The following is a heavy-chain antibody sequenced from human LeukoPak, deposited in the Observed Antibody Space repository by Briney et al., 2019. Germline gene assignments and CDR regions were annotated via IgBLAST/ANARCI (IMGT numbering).Heavy chain of an antibody. V-gene: IGHV1-2*02. CDR2: INPNSGGT. J-gene: IGHJ3*02. CDR3: ARDTTIFGVVISPDAFDI. CDR1: GYTFTGYY. D-gene: IGHD3-3*01. Sequence: ASVKVSCKASGYTFTGYYMHWVRQAPGQGLEWMGWINPNSGGTNYAQKFQGRVTMTRDTSISTAYMELSRLRSDDTAVYYCARDTTIFGVVISPDAFDIWGQGTMVTASS.